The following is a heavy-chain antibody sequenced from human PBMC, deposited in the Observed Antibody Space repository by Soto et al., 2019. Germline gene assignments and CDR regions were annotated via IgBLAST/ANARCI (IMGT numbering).Heavy chain of an antibody. D-gene: IGHD3-9*01. V-gene: IGHV4-4*02. CDR3: ARSITFDWLFFDN. CDR2: IYHSGST. J-gene: IGHJ4*02. CDR1: GGSISRSNW. Sequence: SSETLSLTCAVSGGSISRSNWWSWVRQPPGKGLEWIGEIYHSGSTNYPPSLKSRVTISVDKSKNQFSLKLTSLTAADTAVYYCARSITFDWLFFDNWGQGTLVTVSS.